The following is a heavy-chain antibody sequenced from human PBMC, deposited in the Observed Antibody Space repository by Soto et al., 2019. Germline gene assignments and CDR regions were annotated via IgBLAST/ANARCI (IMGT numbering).Heavy chain of an antibody. J-gene: IGHJ4*02. CDR3: ARSGFDGDYVGGYYFDY. V-gene: IGHV3-21*01. CDR1: GFTFSSYS. D-gene: IGHD4-17*01. CDR2: ISSSSSYI. Sequence: GGSLRLSCAASGFTFSSYSMNWVRQAPGKGLEWVSSISSSSSYIYYADSVKGRFTISRDNAKNSLYLQMNSLRAEDTAVYYCARSGFDGDYVGGYYFDYWGQGTLVTVSS.